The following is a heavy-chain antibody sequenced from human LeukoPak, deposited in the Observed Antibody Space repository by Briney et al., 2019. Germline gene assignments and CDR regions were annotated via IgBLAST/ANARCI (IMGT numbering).Heavy chain of an antibody. CDR2: ISYDGSNK. CDR3: ARDRGYSYGDFDY. Sequence: QPGGSLRLSCAASGFTFSNYAMHWVRQAPGKGLGWVAVISYDGSNKYYADSVKGRFTISRDNSKNTLYLQMNSLRAEDTAVYYCARDRGYSYGDFDYWGQGTLVTVSS. V-gene: IGHV3-30-3*01. CDR1: GFTFSNYA. D-gene: IGHD5-18*01. J-gene: IGHJ4*02.